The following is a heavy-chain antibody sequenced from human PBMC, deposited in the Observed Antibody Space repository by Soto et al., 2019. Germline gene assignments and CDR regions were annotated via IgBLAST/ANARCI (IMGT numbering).Heavy chain of an antibody. V-gene: IGHV1-69*01. CDR1: GGTFSSYA. CDR3: ARGFQGFGESGDYYYGMDV. J-gene: IGHJ6*02. D-gene: IGHD3-10*01. Sequence: QVQLVQSGAEVKKPGSSVKVSCKASGGTFSSYAISWVRQAPGQGLEWMGGIIPIFGTANYAQKFQGRVTITADESTSTAYMELSSLRSEDTAVYYCARGFQGFGESGDYYYGMDVWGQGTTVTVSS. CDR2: IIPIFGTA.